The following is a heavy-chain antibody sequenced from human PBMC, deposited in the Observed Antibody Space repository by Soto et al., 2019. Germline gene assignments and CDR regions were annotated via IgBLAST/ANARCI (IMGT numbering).Heavy chain of an antibody. CDR2: IIPILGIA. Sequence: GASVEVSCKASGGTLSSYTISWVRQAPGQRLEWMGRIIPILGIANYAQKFQGRVTITADKSTSTAYMELSSLRSEDTAVYYCARDRGIAVAGLYNWFDPWGQGTLVTVSS. J-gene: IGHJ5*02. V-gene: IGHV1-69*04. CDR1: GGTLSSYT. CDR3: ARDRGIAVAGLYNWFDP. D-gene: IGHD6-19*01.